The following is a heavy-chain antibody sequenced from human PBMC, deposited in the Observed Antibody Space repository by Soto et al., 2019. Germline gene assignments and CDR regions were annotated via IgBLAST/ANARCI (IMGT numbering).Heavy chain of an antibody. D-gene: IGHD1-26*01. CDR1: GGSISSYY. J-gene: IGHJ4*02. Sequence: SETLSLTCTVSGGSISSYYCSWIRQPPGKGLEWIGYIYYSGSTNYNPSLKSRVTISVDTSKNQFSLKLSSVTAADTAVYYCARRWGAAVDYWGQGTLVTVSS. CDR3: ARRWGAAVDY. CDR2: IYYSGST. V-gene: IGHV4-59*08.